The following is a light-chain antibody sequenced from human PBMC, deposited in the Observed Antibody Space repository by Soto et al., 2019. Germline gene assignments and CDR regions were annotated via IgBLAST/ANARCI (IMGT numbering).Light chain of an antibody. CDR1: QSVSSY. CDR2: DAS. CDR3: LQDYGDSWT. Sequence: EIVLTQSPATLSLSPGERATLSCRASQSVSSYLAWYQQKPGQAPRLLIYDASNRATGIPARFSGSGSGTDFTLTISSLQPEDFASYYCLQDYGDSWTFGQGTKV. V-gene: IGKV3-11*01. J-gene: IGKJ1*01.